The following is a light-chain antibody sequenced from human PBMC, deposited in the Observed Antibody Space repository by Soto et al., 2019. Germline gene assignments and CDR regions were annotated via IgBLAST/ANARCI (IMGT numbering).Light chain of an antibody. V-gene: IGLV2-14*01. CDR1: SSDVGGYNY. CDR2: DVS. Sequence: XSALTQPASVSGSPGQSITISCTGTSSDVGGYNYVSWYQQHPGKAPKLMIYDVSNRPSGVSNRFSGSKSGNTASLTISGLQAEDEADYYCSSYTSSSTSRVFGTGTKVTVL. CDR3: SSYTSSSTSRV. J-gene: IGLJ1*01.